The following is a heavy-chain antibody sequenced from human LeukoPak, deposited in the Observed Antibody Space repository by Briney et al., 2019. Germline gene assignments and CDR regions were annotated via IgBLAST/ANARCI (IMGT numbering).Heavy chain of an antibody. CDR3: ARGYYYSGTYYVSFFDH. CDR1: GFTFNKYW. CDR2: INQNDSQI. V-gene: IGHV3-7*01. Sequence: PGGSVTLPCAASGFTFNKYWLTWVRQAPGKGLEWVANINQNDSQIYYLEPVGGRFTIARDNAKNSLHLQMNRLTAEDTAIYYCARGYYYSGTYYVSFFDHWGQGTLATVSS. D-gene: IGHD3-10*01. J-gene: IGHJ4*02.